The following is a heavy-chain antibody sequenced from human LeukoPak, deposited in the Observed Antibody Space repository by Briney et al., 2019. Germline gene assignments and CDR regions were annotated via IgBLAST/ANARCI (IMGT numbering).Heavy chain of an antibody. CDR2: IYHSGST. CDR3: ARGRPYCSSTSCYPLDFDY. D-gene: IGHD2-2*01. Sequence: SETLSLTCSVSGYSISSGYYWGWIRQPPGKGLEWIGSIYHSGSTYYNPSLKSRVTISVDRSKNQFSLKLSSVTAADTAVYYCARGRPYCSSTSCYPLDFDYWGQGTLVTVSS. V-gene: IGHV4-38-2*02. J-gene: IGHJ4*02. CDR1: GYSISSGYY.